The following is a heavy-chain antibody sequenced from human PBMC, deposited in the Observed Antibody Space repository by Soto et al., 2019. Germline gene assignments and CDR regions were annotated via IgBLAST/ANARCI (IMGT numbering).Heavy chain of an antibody. CDR2: TFSGGNT. J-gene: IGHJ6*02. V-gene: IGHV3-53*02. CDR1: GFRISSNY. Sequence: ELQLVETGGGLIQTGGSLRLSCAAYGFRISSNYIAWFRQPPGKGLEWVSTTFSGGNTEYAASVKGRCSISRDNYKNTLYLQMDDLRVEDTAVYYCARKPPSAIQGWAFGMDVWGQGTTVSVSS. D-gene: IGHD2-21*01. CDR3: ARKPPSAIQGWAFGMDV.